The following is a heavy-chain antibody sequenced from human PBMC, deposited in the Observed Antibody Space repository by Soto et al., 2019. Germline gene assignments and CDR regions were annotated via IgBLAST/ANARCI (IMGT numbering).Heavy chain of an antibody. V-gene: IGHV4-61*01. CDR1: GGSVSSGSYY. CDR2: IYYSGST. Sequence: PSETLSLTCTVSGGSVSSGSYYWSWIRQPPGKGLEWIGYIYYSGSTNYNPSLKSRVTISVDTSKNQFSLKLSSVTAADTAVYYCAGAVGATWSFDYWGQGTLVTVSS. J-gene: IGHJ4*02. CDR3: AGAVGATWSFDY. D-gene: IGHD1-26*01.